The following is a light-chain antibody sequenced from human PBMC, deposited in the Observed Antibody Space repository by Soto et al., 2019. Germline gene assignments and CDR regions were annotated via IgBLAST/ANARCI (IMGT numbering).Light chain of an antibody. CDR1: QDISNF. Sequence: DIQMTQSPSSLSASVGDRVTITCQASQDISNFLNWYQQKPGKAPKLLIYDASNLETGVPSRFSGSGSVTDFTFTISSLQPEDIATYYCQQYENLPLTFGPGTKVDIK. V-gene: IGKV1-33*01. CDR2: DAS. J-gene: IGKJ3*01. CDR3: QQYENLPLT.